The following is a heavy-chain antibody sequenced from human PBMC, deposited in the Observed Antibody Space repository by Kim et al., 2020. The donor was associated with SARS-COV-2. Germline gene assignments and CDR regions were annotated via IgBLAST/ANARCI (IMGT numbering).Heavy chain of an antibody. CDR2: LSYDGSNK. D-gene: IGHD6-19*01. CDR3: AKEEGSGYSSGWTYYYYGMDV. J-gene: IGHJ6*02. V-gene: IGHV3-30*18. CDR1: GFTFSIYC. Sequence: SLRLSCAASGFTFSIYCLHLVLPSPGKGLEWVAVLSYDGSNKYYADSVKGRFTISRDNSKNTLYLQMNSLRAEDTAVYYCAKEEGSGYSSGWTYYYYGMDVWGQGTTVTVSS.